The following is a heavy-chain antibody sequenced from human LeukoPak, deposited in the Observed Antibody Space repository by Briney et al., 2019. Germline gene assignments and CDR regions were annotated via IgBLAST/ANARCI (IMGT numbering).Heavy chain of an antibody. Sequence: SETLSLTCTVSGGSIDSYYWSWIRQPPGKGLEWIGYIYYSGSTNYNPSLKSRVSISVDTSKNQFSLKLSSVTAADTAVYFCATSSSPYTPFDYWGQGTLVTVSS. V-gene: IGHV4-59*01. J-gene: IGHJ4*02. CDR3: ATSSSPYTPFDY. CDR2: IYYSGST. D-gene: IGHD2-2*02. CDR1: GGSIDSYY.